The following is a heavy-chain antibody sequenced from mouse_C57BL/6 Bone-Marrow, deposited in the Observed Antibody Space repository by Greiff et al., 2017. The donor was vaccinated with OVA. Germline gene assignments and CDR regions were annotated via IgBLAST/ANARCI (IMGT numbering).Heavy chain of an antibody. V-gene: IGHV2-2*01. CDR1: GFSLTSYG. Sequence: VKLMESGPGLVQPSQSLSITCTVSGFSLTSYGVHWVRQSPGKGLEWLGVIWSGGSTDYTAAFISRLSISKDNSKSQVSFKMNSLQADDTAIYYCARMGGSLRMDYWGQGTSVTVSS. D-gene: IGHD1-1*01. J-gene: IGHJ4*01. CDR2: IWSGGST. CDR3: ARMGGSLRMDY.